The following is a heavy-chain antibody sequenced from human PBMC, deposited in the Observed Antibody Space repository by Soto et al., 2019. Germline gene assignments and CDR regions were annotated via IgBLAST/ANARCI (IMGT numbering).Heavy chain of an antibody. V-gene: IGHV3-11*06. J-gene: IGHJ4*02. Sequence: NPGGSLRLSCAASGFTFSDYYMSWIRQAPGKGLEWVSYISSSSSYTNYADSVKGRFTISRDNAKNSLYLQMNSLRAEDTAVYYCARGYYDSSGYTGFDYWGQGTLVTVSS. CDR3: ARGYYDSSGYTGFDY. CDR2: ISSSSSYT. D-gene: IGHD3-22*01. CDR1: GFTFSDYY.